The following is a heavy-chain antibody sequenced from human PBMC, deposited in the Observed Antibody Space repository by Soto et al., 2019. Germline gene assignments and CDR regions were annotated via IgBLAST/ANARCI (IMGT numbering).Heavy chain of an antibody. J-gene: IGHJ4*02. D-gene: IGHD2-2*01. CDR1: GFTFSTYW. V-gene: IGHV3-7*01. Sequence: EVQLVQSGGDLVQPGGSLRLSCVASGFTFSTYWMTWVRQAPGMGLEWVAGIKEDASEKVYVDSVKGRFSISRDNAKNSLYLQLNSLRVEDTAVYYCATAISSPFSNFDSWGQGSLVTVSS. CDR3: ATAISSPFSNFDS. CDR2: IKEDASEK.